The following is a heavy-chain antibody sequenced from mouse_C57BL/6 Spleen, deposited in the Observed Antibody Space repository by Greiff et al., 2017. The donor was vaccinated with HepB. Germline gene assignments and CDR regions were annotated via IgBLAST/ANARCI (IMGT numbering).Heavy chain of an antibody. CDR1: GYTFTDYE. Sequence: VQLQQSGAELVRPGASVTLSCKASGYTFTDYEMHWVKQTPVHGLEWIGAIDPETGGTAYNQKFKGKAILTADKSSSTAYMELRSLTSEDSAVYYCTRWGGVYYAMDYWGQGTSVTVAS. CDR3: TRWGGVYYAMDY. CDR2: IDPETGGT. J-gene: IGHJ4*01. V-gene: IGHV1-15*01.